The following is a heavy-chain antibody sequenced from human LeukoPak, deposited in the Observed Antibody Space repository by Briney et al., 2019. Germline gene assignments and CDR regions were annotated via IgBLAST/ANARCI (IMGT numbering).Heavy chain of an antibody. CDR2: IYHSGST. CDR3: ARDPNIVATITLRAFDI. CDR1: GGSISNNSW. Sequence: PSETLSLTCAVSGGSISNNSWWSWVRQPPGKGLQWIGEIYHSGSTNYNPSFRSRVTMSVDKSKNQFSLNLSSVTAADTAIYYCARDPNIVATITLRAFDIWGQGTMVTVSS. J-gene: IGHJ3*02. D-gene: IGHD5-12*01. V-gene: IGHV4-4*02.